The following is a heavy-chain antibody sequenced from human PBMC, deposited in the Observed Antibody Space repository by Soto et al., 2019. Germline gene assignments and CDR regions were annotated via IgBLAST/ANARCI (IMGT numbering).Heavy chain of an antibody. CDR2: IYYSGST. CDR1: GGSISSGDYY. J-gene: IGHJ4*02. Sequence: PSETLSLTCTVSGGSISSGDYYWSWIRQPPGKGLEWIGYIYYSGSTYYNPSLKSRVTISVDTSKNQFSLKLSSVTAADTAVYYCARVLRGYSYGYGFDYWGQGTLVTVSS. CDR3: ARVLRGYSYGYGFDY. D-gene: IGHD5-18*01. V-gene: IGHV4-30-4*01.